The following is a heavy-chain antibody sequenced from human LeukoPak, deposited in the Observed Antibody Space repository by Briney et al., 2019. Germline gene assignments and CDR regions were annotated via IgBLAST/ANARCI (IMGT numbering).Heavy chain of an antibody. Sequence: ASVKVSCKASGYTFTGYYMHWVRQAPGQGLEWMGWISAYNGNTNYAQKLQGRVTMTTDTSTSTAYMELRSLRSDDTAVYYCARGSFIPSWFGELLYYFDYWGQGTLVTVSS. CDR1: GYTFTGYY. D-gene: IGHD3-10*01. CDR2: ISAYNGNT. J-gene: IGHJ4*02. CDR3: ARGSFIPSWFGELLYYFDY. V-gene: IGHV1-18*04.